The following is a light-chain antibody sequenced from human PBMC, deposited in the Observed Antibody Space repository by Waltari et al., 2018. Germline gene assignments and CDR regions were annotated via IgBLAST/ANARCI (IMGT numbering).Light chain of an antibody. V-gene: IGLV1-44*01. J-gene: IGLJ3*02. CDR1: RSNIGTTT. CDR2: ANY. CDR3: AAWDDSLIGRV. Sequence: QSVLTQPPSTSGTPGQTVTISCSGSRSNIGTTTVTWYQPFPGTAPKVLVFANYHRPSGVPNRFSASKSGTSASLVISGLQSEDEGDYFCAAWDDSLIGRVFGGGTTLTVL.